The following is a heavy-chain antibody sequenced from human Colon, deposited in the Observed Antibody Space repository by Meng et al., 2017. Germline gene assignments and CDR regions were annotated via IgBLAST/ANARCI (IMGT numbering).Heavy chain of an antibody. Sequence: EVQVVGAGGGFVTPGGSLGFALAASGFTFSSYWMHWVRQVPGKGLVWVSRINPDGTTTAYADSVKDRFAISRDNTKNTLYLHMNSLRAEDTAVYYCATYYTPDYWGQGTLVTVSS. CDR2: INPDGTTT. J-gene: IGHJ4*02. CDR3: ATYYTPDY. V-gene: IGHV3-74*02. CDR1: GFTFSSYW. D-gene: IGHD3-3*01.